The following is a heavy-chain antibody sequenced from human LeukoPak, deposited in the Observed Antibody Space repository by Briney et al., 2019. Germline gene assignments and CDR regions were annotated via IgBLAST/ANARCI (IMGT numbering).Heavy chain of an antibody. CDR1: GFTFSRYG. D-gene: IGHD5-24*01. J-gene: IGHJ4*02. CDR2: ISYDGNNK. CDR3: AKDRDDYGATYLFDY. Sequence: GGSLRLSCVASGFTFSRYGMHWVRQAPGKGLEWVAVISYDGNNKYNADSVKGRFTISRDNSKNTLYLQMNSLRAEDTAVYYCAKDRDDYGATYLFDYWGPGTLVTVSS. V-gene: IGHV3-30*18.